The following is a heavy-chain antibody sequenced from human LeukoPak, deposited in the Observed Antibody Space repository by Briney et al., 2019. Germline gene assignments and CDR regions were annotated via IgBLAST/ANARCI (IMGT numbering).Heavy chain of an antibody. Sequence: PGGSLRLSCAASGFTFSSHSMNWVRQAPGKGLEWVSSISTSSSYIYYADSVKGRFTISRDNAKNSLYLQMNSLRAEDMAVYYCARDRGEGYYYDSQYSFYFDYWGPGTLVTVSS. CDR1: GFTFSSHS. D-gene: IGHD3-10*01. CDR2: ISTSSSYI. V-gene: IGHV3-21*01. CDR3: ARDRGEGYYYDSQYSFYFDY. J-gene: IGHJ4*02.